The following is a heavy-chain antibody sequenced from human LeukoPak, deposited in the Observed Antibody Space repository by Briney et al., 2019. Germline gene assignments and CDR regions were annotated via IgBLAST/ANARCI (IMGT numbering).Heavy chain of an antibody. CDR2: VSYDGSNK. J-gene: IGHJ3*02. Sequence: GGALRLSCAASGFTFSSYGMHRVRQAPGKGLEWVAVVSYDGSNKYYADSVKGRFTISRDNSKNTLYLQMNSLRAEDTAVYYCRSLIAARQDAFDIWGQGTMVTVSS. CDR3: RSLIAARQDAFDI. CDR1: GFTFSSYG. D-gene: IGHD6-6*01. V-gene: IGHV3-30*03.